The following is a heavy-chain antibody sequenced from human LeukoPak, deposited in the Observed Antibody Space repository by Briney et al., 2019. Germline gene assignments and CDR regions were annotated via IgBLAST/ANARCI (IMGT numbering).Heavy chain of an antibody. Sequence: ASVKVSCKASGYTFTSYGISWVRQAPGQGLEWRGWISAYNGNTNYAQKLQGRVTMTTDTSPSTAYMELRSLRSDATAVYYCASVSPLRYMDVWGKGTTVTVSS. CDR3: ASVSPLRYMDV. CDR2: ISAYNGNT. CDR1: GYTFTSYG. V-gene: IGHV1-18*01. J-gene: IGHJ6*03.